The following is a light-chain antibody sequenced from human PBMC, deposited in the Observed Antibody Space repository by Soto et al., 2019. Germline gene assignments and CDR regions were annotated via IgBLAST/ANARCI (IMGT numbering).Light chain of an antibody. Sequence: NFMLTQPHSVSESPGKTITISCTGSSGSIASNYVQWCQRRPGSDPTTVISEDYQRPSGVPARFSGSIDRSSNSASLTISGLKTEDEADYYCQSYDTNNEVFGGGTKLTVL. CDR1: SGSIASNY. V-gene: IGLV6-57*02. CDR2: EDY. CDR3: QSYDTNNEV. J-gene: IGLJ3*02.